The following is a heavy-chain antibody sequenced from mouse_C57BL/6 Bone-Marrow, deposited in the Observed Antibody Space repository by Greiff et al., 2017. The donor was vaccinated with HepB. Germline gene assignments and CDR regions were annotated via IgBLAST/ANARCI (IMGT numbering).Heavy chain of an antibody. CDR1: GFTFSDFY. Sequence: DVMLVESGGGLVQSGRSLRLSCATSGFTFSDFYMEWVRQAPGKGLEWIAASRNKANDYTTEYSASVKGRFIVSRDTSQSILYLQMNALRAEDTAIYYCARDAGSPGYAMDYWGQGTSVTVSS. J-gene: IGHJ4*01. CDR2: SRNKANDYTT. CDR3: ARDAGSPGYAMDY. V-gene: IGHV7-1*01.